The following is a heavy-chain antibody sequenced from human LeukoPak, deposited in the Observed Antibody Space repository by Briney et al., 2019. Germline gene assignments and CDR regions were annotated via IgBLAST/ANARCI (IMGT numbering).Heavy chain of an antibody. D-gene: IGHD3-10*01. V-gene: IGHV4-39*01. Sequence: SEPLSLTCTVSGGSISSSSYYWGWIRLPPGKGLEWIGSIYYSGSTYYNPSLKSPVTISVDTSKNQFSLKLSSVTAADTAVYYCARGDLWCGAQHNWFVGSFDPWGQGTLVTVSS. J-gene: IGHJ5*02. CDR3: ARGDLWCGAQHNWFVGSFDP. CDR2: IYYSGST. CDR1: GGSISSSSYY.